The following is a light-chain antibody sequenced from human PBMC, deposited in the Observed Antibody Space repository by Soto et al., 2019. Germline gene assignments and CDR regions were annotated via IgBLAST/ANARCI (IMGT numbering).Light chain of an antibody. Sequence: QSALTQPASVSGSPGQSITISCTGTSSDVGNYNYVSWYQQHPGKVPKLIIYEVSNRPSGLSNRFSGSKSGNTASLTISGLQAEDEADYYCSSYASSGTLVFGGGTKLTVL. CDR3: SSYASSGTLV. J-gene: IGLJ3*02. CDR1: SSDVGNYNY. V-gene: IGLV2-14*01. CDR2: EVS.